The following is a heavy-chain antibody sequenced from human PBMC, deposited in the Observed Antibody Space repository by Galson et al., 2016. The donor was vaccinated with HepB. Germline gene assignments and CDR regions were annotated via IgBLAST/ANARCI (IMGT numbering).Heavy chain of an antibody. J-gene: IGHJ4*02. CDR1: GFTFSGYG. D-gene: IGHD6-19*01. CDR2: LWNDGSVK. V-gene: IGHV3-33*01. Sequence: SLRLSCAASGFTFSGYGMHWVRQAPGKGLEWVAGLWNDGSVKYYADSVEGRFTISRDNSKNTLHLQMDTLRGEDTAVYYRAREGVGIAVAATAFDYWGQGTLVTVSS. CDR3: AREGVGIAVAATAFDY.